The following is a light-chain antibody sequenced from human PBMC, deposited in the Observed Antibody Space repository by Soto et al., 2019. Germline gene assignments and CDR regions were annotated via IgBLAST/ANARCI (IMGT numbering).Light chain of an antibody. V-gene: IGKV1-5*01. Sequence: DVQMTQSPSTLSASVGDRVTITCRASQTLSVWLAWYQLKPGQSPNLLIYDVSTLGSGVPSRFSGSGSGTDFTLTIDNLQPDDFATYYCQQYNSDPLTFGGGTKVDIK. CDR2: DVS. CDR1: QTLSVW. CDR3: QQYNSDPLT. J-gene: IGKJ4*01.